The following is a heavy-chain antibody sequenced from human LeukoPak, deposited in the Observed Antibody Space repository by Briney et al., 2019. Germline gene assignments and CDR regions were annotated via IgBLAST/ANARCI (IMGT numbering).Heavy chain of an antibody. CDR2: ILGSGGSA. J-gene: IGHJ4*02. CDR1: GFTFNNYA. CDR3: GKTTTGYSSGRYPAWPVDY. D-gene: IGHD6-19*01. V-gene: IGHV3-23*01. Sequence: GGSLRLSCTASGFTFNNYAMYRVRQAPGKGLEWVSGILGSGGSAHYAESVQGRFTISRDNSKNTVYLQMNNLRAEDTAVYYCGKTTTGYSSGRYPAWPVDYWGQGTLVTVSS.